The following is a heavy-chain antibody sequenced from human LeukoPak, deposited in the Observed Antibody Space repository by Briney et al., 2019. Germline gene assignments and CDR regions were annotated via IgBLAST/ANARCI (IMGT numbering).Heavy chain of an antibody. J-gene: IGHJ4*02. CDR1: GYTLTELS. D-gene: IGHD1-26*01. CDR2: FDPEDGET. V-gene: IGHV1-24*01. Sequence: AASVKVSCKVSGYTLTELSMHWVRQAPGKGLEWMGGFDPEDGETIYAQKFQGRVTMTEDTSTDTAYMELSSLRSEDTAVYYCARSTSLMNRYSGSYSHSHPIDYWGQGTLVTVSS. CDR3: ARSTSLMNRYSGSYSHSHPIDY.